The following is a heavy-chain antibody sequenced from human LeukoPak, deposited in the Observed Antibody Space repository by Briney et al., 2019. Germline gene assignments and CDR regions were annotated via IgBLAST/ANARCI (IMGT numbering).Heavy chain of an antibody. Sequence: GGSLRLSCAASGFTFSSYSMNWVRQAPGKGLEWVSYISSSSTIYYADSVEGRFTISRDNAKNSLYLQMNSLRAEDTAVYYCATYDFWSGYFDYWGQGTLVTVSS. CDR1: GFTFSSYS. CDR3: ATYDFWSGYFDY. V-gene: IGHV3-48*04. D-gene: IGHD3-3*01. J-gene: IGHJ4*02. CDR2: ISSSSTI.